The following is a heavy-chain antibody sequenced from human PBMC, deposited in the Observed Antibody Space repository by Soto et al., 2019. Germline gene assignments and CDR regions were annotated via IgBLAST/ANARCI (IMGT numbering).Heavy chain of an antibody. CDR3: ARVKDADYRNWFDP. D-gene: IGHD4-17*01. J-gene: IGHJ5*02. Sequence: QVQLVQSGAEVKKPGASVKVSCKASGYTFSDYYMHWVRQAPGQGLEWMGWINPKSGDTSYAQKFQGWVTMTRETSISTGYMELSRLRSDDTAVYYCARVKDADYRNWFDPWGQGTLVTVSS. V-gene: IGHV1-2*04. CDR2: INPKSGDT. CDR1: GYTFSDYY.